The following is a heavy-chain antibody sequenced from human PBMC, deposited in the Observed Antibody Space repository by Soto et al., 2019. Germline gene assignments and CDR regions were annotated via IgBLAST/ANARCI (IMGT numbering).Heavy chain of an antibody. Sequence: ASVKVSCKASGYTFTSYAMHWVRQAPGQRLEWMGWINAGNGNTKYSQKFQGRVTMTRDTSASTAYMELRSLRSDDTAVYYCARAGYCSGGSCYSVGWFDPWGQGTLVTVSS. D-gene: IGHD2-15*01. CDR1: GYTFTSYA. V-gene: IGHV1-3*01. CDR3: ARAGYCSGGSCYSVGWFDP. CDR2: INAGNGNT. J-gene: IGHJ5*02.